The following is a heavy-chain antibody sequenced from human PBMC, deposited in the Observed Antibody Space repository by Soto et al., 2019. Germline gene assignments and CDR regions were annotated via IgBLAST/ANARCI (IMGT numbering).Heavy chain of an antibody. Sequence: QVQLVESGGGVVRPGRSLRLSCAASGFTFSSYGMHWVRQAPGKGLEWVAVISYDGSNKYYADSVKGRFTISRDNSKNTLYLQMNSLRAEDTAVYYCAKDRSPYGDNWFDPWGQGTLVTVSS. V-gene: IGHV3-30*18. CDR2: ISYDGSNK. CDR1: GFTFSSYG. D-gene: IGHD4-17*01. CDR3: AKDRSPYGDNWFDP. J-gene: IGHJ5*02.